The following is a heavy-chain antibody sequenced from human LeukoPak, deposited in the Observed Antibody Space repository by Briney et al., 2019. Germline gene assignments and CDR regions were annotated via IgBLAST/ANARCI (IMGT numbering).Heavy chain of an antibody. V-gene: IGHV4-38-2*01. D-gene: IGHD1-7*01. CDR1: GYSISSGYY. Sequence: PSETLSLTCAVSGYSISSGYYWAWIRQPPGKGLEWIGSIYHSGSTCYNPSLKSRVTISVDTSKNQFSLRLSSVTAADTAMYYCARSISTTGTDYWGQGTLVTVSS. CDR3: ARSISTTGTDY. J-gene: IGHJ4*02. CDR2: IYHSGST.